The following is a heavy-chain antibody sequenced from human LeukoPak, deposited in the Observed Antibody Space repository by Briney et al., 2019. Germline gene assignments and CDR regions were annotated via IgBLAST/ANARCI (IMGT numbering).Heavy chain of an antibody. V-gene: IGHV3-23*01. D-gene: IGHD4-23*01. CDR1: GFTFSNYA. CDR2: ISGSGGST. CDR3: AKLNGGDYYYYGMDV. Sequence: PGGSLRLSCAASGFTFSNYAMSWLRQAPGKGLEWVSGISGSGGSTDYADSVKGRFTISRDNSKNTLFLQMNSLRAEDTAVYYCAKLNGGDYYYYGMDVWGQGTTVTVSS. J-gene: IGHJ6*02.